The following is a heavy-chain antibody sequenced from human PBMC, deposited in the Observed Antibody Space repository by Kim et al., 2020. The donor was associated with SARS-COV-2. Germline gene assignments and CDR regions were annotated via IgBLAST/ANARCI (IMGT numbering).Heavy chain of an antibody. CDR1: GGSFSGYY. J-gene: IGHJ6*03. CDR3: ARGPKKIYYYYYMDV. Sequence: SETLSLTCAVYGGSFSGYYWSWIRQPPGKGLEWIGEINHSGSTNYNPSLKSRVTISVDTSKNQFSLKLSSVTAADTAVYYCARGPKKIYYYYYMDVWGKG. CDR2: INHSGST. V-gene: IGHV4-34*01.